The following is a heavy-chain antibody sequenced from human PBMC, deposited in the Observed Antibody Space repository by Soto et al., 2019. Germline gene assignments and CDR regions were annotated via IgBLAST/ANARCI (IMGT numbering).Heavy chain of an antibody. CDR3: ARHEYSMVRAIKPYYFDY. D-gene: IGHD3-10*01. CDR1: GGSISSSSYY. J-gene: IGHJ4*02. Sequence: SETLSLTCTVSGGSISSSSYYWGWIRQPPGKGLEWIGSIYYSGSTYYNPSPKSRVTISVDTSKNQFSLKLSSVTAADTAVYYCARHEYSMVRAIKPYYFDYWGQGTLVTVSS. V-gene: IGHV4-39*01. CDR2: IYYSGST.